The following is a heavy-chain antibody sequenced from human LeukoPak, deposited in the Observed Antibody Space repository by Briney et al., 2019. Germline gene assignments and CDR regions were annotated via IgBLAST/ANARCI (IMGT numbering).Heavy chain of an antibody. Sequence: SETLSLTCTVSGGSISRYYWGWSRQPAGKGLEWIGRIYTSESTKYSPSLKSRVTISLDTSKNQLSLKLSSVTAADTAVYYCARDPSGSYYGWFDPWGQGTLVTVSS. J-gene: IGHJ5*02. CDR1: GGSISRYY. V-gene: IGHV4-4*07. CDR2: IYTSEST. D-gene: IGHD1-26*01. CDR3: ARDPSGSYYGWFDP.